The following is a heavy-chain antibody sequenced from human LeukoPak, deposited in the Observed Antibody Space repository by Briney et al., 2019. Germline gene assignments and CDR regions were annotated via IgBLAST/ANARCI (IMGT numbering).Heavy chain of an antibody. V-gene: IGHV3-21*01. CDR2: ISSSSSYI. D-gene: IGHD4-17*01. CDR1: GFTFSTYS. Sequence: PGGSLRLSCAASGFTFSTYSMNWVRQAPGKGLEWVSSISSSSSYIYYADSVKGRFTISRDNAKNSLYLQMNSLRGEDTAVYYCARAPDYGESFGYWGQGTLVTVSS. CDR3: ARAPDYGESFGY. J-gene: IGHJ4*02.